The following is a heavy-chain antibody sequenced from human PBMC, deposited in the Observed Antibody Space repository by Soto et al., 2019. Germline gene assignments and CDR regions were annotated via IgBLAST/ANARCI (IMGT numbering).Heavy chain of an antibody. CDR1: GGSISSYY. V-gene: IGHV4-59*01. J-gene: IGHJ6*02. CDR3: ARGGWYSSSWTLVVQYYGMDV. CDR2: IYCSGST. D-gene: IGHD6-13*01. Sequence: SETLSLTCTVSGGSISSYYWSWIRQPPGKGLEWIGYIYCSGSTNYNPSLKSRVTISVDTSKNQFSLKLSSVTAADTAVYYCARGGWYSSSWTLVVQYYGMDVWGQGTKVTVYS.